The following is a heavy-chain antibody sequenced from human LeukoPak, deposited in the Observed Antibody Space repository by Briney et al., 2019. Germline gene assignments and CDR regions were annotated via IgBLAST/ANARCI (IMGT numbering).Heavy chain of an antibody. CDR2: ISSSGSTI. J-gene: IGHJ1*01. D-gene: IGHD2-2*01. Sequence: QPGGSLRLSCAASGFTFSSYEMNCVRQAPGKGLERVSYISSSGSTIYYADSVKGRFTISRDNAKNSLYLQMNSLRAEDTAVYYCASSPFCSSTSCYRTHFQHWGQGTLVTVSS. CDR1: GFTFSSYE. V-gene: IGHV3-48*03. CDR3: ASSPFCSSTSCYRTHFQH.